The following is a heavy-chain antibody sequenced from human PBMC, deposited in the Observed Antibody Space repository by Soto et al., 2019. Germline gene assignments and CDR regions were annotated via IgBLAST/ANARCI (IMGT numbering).Heavy chain of an antibody. CDR1: GFTVSSNY. J-gene: IGHJ4*02. CDR3: ARDERDYIWGSYRYDDY. CDR2: IYSGGST. V-gene: IGHV3-66*01. D-gene: IGHD3-16*02. Sequence: GGSLRLSCAASGFTVSSNYMSWVRQAPGKGLEWVSVIYSGGSTYYADSVKGRFTISRDNSKNTLYLQMNSLRAEDTAVYYCARDERDYIWGSYRYDDYWGQGTLVTVSS.